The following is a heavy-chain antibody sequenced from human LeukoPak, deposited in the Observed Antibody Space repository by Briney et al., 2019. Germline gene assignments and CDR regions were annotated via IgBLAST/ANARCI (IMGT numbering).Heavy chain of an antibody. CDR2: ISSGGGTI. CDR3: ARLSYYYGMDV. Sequence: GGSLRLSCAASGFTFSSYEMNWVRQAPGKGLEWVSYISSGGGTIYYADSVKGRFTISRDNAKNSLYLQMNSLRAEDTAVYYCARLSYYYGMDVWGQGTTVTVSS. CDR1: GFTFSSYE. J-gene: IGHJ6*02. V-gene: IGHV3-48*03.